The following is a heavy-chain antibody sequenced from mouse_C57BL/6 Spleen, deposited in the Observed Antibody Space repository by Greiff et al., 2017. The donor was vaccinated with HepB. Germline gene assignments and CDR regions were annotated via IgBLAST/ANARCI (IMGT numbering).Heavy chain of an antibody. CDR1: GFTFSSYG. J-gene: IGHJ3*01. CDR3: ARQGEIYYDYDWFAY. V-gene: IGHV5-6*01. Sequence: VQGVESGGDLVKPGGSLKLSCAASGFTFSSYGMSWVRQTPDKRLEWVATISSGGSYTYYPDSVKGRFTISRDNAKNTLYLQMSSLKSEDTAMYYCARQGEIYYDYDWFAYWGQGTLVTVSA. CDR2: ISSGGSYT. D-gene: IGHD2-4*01.